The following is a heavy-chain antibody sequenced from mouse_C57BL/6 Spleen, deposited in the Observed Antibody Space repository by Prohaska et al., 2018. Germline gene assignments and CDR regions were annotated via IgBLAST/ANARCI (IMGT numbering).Heavy chain of an antibody. CDR2: IDPSDSYT. V-gene: IGHV1-50*01. CDR3: ARTRVKGDY. CDR1: GYTFTSYW. D-gene: IGHD2-2*01. Sequence: QVQLQQPGSELVKPGASVKLSCKASGYTFTSYWMQWVKQRPGQGLEWIGEIDPSDSYTNYNQKFKGKATLTVDTSSSTAYMQLSSLTSEDAAVYYCARTRVKGDYWGQGTSVTVSS. J-gene: IGHJ4*01.